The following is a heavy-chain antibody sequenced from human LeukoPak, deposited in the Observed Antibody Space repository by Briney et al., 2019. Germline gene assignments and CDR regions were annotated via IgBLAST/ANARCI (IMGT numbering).Heavy chain of an antibody. J-gene: IGHJ3*01. CDR1: GFAFSRYA. CDR3: AREAPTMIGDAFHF. Sequence: GGSLRLSCVGSGFAFSRYAMHWVRQAPGKGPEWLAVISYDGSNQFSGDSVKGRFTISRDNSKNTVYLQINSLTLDDTAAYYCAREAPTMIGDAFHFWGQGTMVIVSS. V-gene: IGHV3-30*04. CDR2: ISYDGSNQ. D-gene: IGHD3-22*01.